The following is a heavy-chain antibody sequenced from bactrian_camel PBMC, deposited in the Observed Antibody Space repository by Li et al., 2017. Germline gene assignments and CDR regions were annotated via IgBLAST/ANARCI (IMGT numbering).Heavy chain of an antibody. CDR3: AAADALQMGMGCRPVEEDFAW. Sequence: VQLVESGGGSVQAGGSLRLSCVLSGAPSSSVCMGWFRQAPGKKREGVAAFATDGSWSYADSVKDRFMISKDNAGNTLFLQMNSLKPDDTAIYYCAAADALQMGMGCRPVEEDFAWCGQGTQVTVS. D-gene: IGHD1*01. V-gene: IGHV3S53*01. CDR2: FATDGSW. CDR1: GAPSSSVC. J-gene: IGHJ6*01.